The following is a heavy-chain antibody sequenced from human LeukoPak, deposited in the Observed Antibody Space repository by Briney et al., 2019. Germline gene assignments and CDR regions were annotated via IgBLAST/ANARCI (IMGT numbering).Heavy chain of an antibody. D-gene: IGHD1-26*01. CDR3: ARCDLMGASDFDY. Sequence: SETLSLTCTVSGGSISSTSYYWGWIRQPPGKGLEWIGSIFYSGSPYYNPSLKSRVTISVDTSKNQFSLKLSSVTAADTAVYYCARCDLMGASDFDYWGQGTLVTVSS. V-gene: IGHV4-39*07. CDR2: IFYSGSP. CDR1: GGSISSTSYY. J-gene: IGHJ4*02.